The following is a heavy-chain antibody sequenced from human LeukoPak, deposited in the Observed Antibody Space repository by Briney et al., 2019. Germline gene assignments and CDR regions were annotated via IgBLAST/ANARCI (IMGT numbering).Heavy chain of an antibody. D-gene: IGHD3-10*01. CDR3: ATRTTYYYGSGVLGYMDV. CDR1: GGSISSGSYY. J-gene: IGHJ6*03. Sequence: SETLSLTXTVSGGSISSGSYYWSWIRQPAGKGLEWIGRIYTSGSTNYNPSLKSRVTISVDTSKNQFSLKLSSVTAADTAVYYCATRTTYYYGSGVLGYMDVWGKGTTVTVSS. CDR2: IYTSGST. V-gene: IGHV4-61*02.